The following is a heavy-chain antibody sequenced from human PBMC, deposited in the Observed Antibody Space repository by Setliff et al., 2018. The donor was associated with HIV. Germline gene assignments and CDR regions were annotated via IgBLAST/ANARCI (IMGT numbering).Heavy chain of an antibody. CDR2: IDYTGKT. V-gene: IGHV4-34*01. D-gene: IGHD6-25*01. CDR3: ARKNRGAPAPFDY. J-gene: IGHJ4*02. Sequence: SETLSLTCAVYGGSFSGYYWGWIRQPPGKGLEWIGSIDYTGKTHYNPSLKSRVTISADTSKSQFSLNLSSVTAADTAVYYCARKNRGAPAPFDYWGQGTLVTVSS. CDR1: GGSFSGYY.